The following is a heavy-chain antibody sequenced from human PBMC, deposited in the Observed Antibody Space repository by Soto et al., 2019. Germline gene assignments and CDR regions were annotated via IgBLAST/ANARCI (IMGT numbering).Heavy chain of an antibody. J-gene: IGHJ4*02. D-gene: IGHD3-10*01. CDR3: ASSYGSGSGVFDY. Sequence: QVQLQQRGAGLLKPSETLSLTCAVYGASFSGNYGCWIRQTPGKRLEWIGHINYSGRVTYNPSIESRTTLSGDTSRNHRSLSLTSVTAAHTAVYYCASSYGSGSGVFDYWGQGTSVTVSS. CDR1: GASFSGNY. CDR2: INYSGRV. V-gene: IGHV4-34*01.